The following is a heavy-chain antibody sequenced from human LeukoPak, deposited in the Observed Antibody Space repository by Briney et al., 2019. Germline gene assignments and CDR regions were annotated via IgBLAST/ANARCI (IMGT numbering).Heavy chain of an antibody. V-gene: IGHV3-21*06. D-gene: IGHD3-10*01. CDR3: AREEEWYASGTYYKGFDS. J-gene: IGHJ4*02. CDR2: ISTRSTYI. Sequence: GGSLRLSCAASGFTFSNYNMNWVRQAPGKGLEWVSCISTRSTYIYYADSVKGRFTISRDNAKNSLFLQMNSLRADDTAVYYCAREEEWYASGTYYKGFDSWGQGTLVTVSS. CDR1: GFTFSNYN.